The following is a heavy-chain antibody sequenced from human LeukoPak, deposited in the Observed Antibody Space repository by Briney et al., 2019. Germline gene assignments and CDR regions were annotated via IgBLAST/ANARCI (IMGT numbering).Heavy chain of an antibody. J-gene: IGHJ4*02. D-gene: IGHD6-6*01. CDR2: IWYDGSNK. V-gene: IGHV3-33*06. CDR1: GFTFGSYG. CDR3: AKGTSSIAARRSFDY. Sequence: GGSLRLSCAASGFTFGSYGMHWVRQAPGKGLEWVAVIWYDGSNKYYADSVKGRFTISRDNSKNTLYLQMNSLRAEDTAVYYCAKGTSSIAARRSFDYWGQGTLVTVSS.